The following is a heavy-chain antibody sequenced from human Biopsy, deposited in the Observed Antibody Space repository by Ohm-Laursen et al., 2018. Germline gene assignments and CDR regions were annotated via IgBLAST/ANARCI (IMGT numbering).Heavy chain of an antibody. V-gene: IGHV1-24*01. CDR2: YDPEDDKK. Sequence: ASVKVSCNLSGYSLSQLAIHWVRQAPGKGLEWVGGYDPEDDKKVYGQSLQGRVTMSEDTSADTAYMVLSRLKSEDTAVYYCATVRWGGDYYSAMDVWGQGTTVTVSS. CDR3: ATVRWGGDYYSAMDV. D-gene: IGHD2-21*02. CDR1: GYSLSQLA. J-gene: IGHJ6*02.